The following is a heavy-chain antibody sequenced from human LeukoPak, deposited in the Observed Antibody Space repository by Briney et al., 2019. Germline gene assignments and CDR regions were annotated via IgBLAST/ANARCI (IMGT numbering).Heavy chain of an antibody. CDR3: AKDCCPKQLAIGGYFDY. CDR1: GFTFDDYA. J-gene: IGHJ4*02. V-gene: IGHV3-30*02. Sequence: GRSLRLSCAASGFTFDDYAMHWVRQAPGKGLEWVAFIRYDGSNKYYADSVKGRFTISRDNSKNTLYLQMNSLRAEDTAVYYCAKDCCPKQLAIGGYFDYWGQGTLVTVSS. D-gene: IGHD6-6*01. CDR2: IRYDGSNK.